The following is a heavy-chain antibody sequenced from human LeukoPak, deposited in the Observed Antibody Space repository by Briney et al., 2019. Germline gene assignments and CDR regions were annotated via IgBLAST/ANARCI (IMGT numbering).Heavy chain of an antibody. CDR3: AKGGLTIFGVDAYYFDY. Sequence: GGSLRLSCAASGFTFSSYAMSWVRQAPGKGLEWVSAIRGSGGSTYHPDSVRGRFTISRDNSKNTLYLQMNSLSAEDTAVYYCAKGGLTIFGVDAYYFDYWGQGTLVTVSS. D-gene: IGHD3-3*01. J-gene: IGHJ4*02. CDR1: GFTFSSYA. V-gene: IGHV3-23*01. CDR2: IRGSGGST.